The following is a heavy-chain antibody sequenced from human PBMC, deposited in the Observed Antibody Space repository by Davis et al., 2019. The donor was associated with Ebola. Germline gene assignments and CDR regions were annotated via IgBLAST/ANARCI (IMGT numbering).Heavy chain of an antibody. V-gene: IGHV5-51*01. CDR2: IYPGDSDT. D-gene: IGHD1-26*01. CDR3: ARRASGSYFFDY. Sequence: PGGSPRLSCMGSGYSFTSYWIGWVRQLPGKGLEWMGIIYPGDSDTRYSPSFQGQVTISADKSITTAYLQWSSLKASDTAMYYCARRASGSYFFDYWGQGTLVTVSS. CDR1: GYSFTSYW. J-gene: IGHJ4*02.